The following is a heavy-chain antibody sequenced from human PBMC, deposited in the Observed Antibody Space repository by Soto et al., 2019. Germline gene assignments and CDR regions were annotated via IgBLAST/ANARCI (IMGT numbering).Heavy chain of an antibody. Sequence: RGESLKISCTGSGYSFTSYWIGWVRQMPGKGLGWMGIIYPGDSDTRYSPSFQGQVTISADKSISTAYLQWSSLKASDTAMYYCARHRGSGSGSYYGVWLDPWGQGTLVTVSS. CDR1: GYSFTSYW. V-gene: IGHV5-51*01. D-gene: IGHD3-10*01. CDR3: ARHRGSGSGSYYGVWLDP. J-gene: IGHJ5*02. CDR2: IYPGDSDT.